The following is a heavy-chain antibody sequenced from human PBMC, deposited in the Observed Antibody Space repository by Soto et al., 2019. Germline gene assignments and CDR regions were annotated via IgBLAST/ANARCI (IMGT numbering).Heavy chain of an antibody. D-gene: IGHD3-3*01. J-gene: IGHJ6*03. V-gene: IGHV1-8*01. Sequence: ASVKVSCKASGYTFTSYDINWVRQATGQGLEWMGWMNPNSGNTGYAQKFQGRVTMTRNTSISTAYMELSSLRSEDTAVYYCARGVEPSKPPLLNYDFWSGYNTRRGFYMAVWGKGTTVTVSS. CDR3: ARGVEPSKPPLLNYDFWSGYNTRRGFYMAV. CDR2: MNPNSGNT. CDR1: GYTFTSYD.